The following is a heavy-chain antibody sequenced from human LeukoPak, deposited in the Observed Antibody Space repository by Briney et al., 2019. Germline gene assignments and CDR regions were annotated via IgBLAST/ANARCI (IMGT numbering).Heavy chain of an antibody. CDR2: IYYSGST. Sequence: PSETLSLTCTVSGGSISSYYWSWIRQPPGKGLEWIGYIYYSGSTNYNPSLKSRVTISVDTSKNQFSLKLSSVTAADTAVYYCARGMVRGVTVFGPWGQGTLVTVSS. D-gene: IGHD3-10*01. V-gene: IGHV4-59*01. CDR3: ARGMVRGVTVFGP. CDR1: GGSISSYY. J-gene: IGHJ5*02.